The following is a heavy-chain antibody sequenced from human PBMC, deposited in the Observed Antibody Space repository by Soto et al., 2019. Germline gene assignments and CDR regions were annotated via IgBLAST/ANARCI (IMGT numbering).Heavy chain of an antibody. CDR1: GGSISSYY. CDR2: IYYSGST. Sequence: SETLSLTCTVSGGSISSYYWSWIRQPPGKGLEWIGYIYYSGSTNYNPSLKSRVTISVDTSKNQFSLKLSSVTAADTAVYYCARALGGWNNWFDPWGQGXLVTV. D-gene: IGHD3-16*01. CDR3: ARALGGWNNWFDP. V-gene: IGHV4-59*01. J-gene: IGHJ5*02.